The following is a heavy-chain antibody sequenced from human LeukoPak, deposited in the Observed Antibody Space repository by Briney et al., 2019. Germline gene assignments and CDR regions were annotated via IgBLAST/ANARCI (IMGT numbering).Heavy chain of an antibody. V-gene: IGHV5-51*01. CDR1: GYSFTSYW. Sequence: GESLKISFKGSGYSFTSYWIGWVRQMPGKGLEWMGIIYPGDSNTRYSPSFQGQVTISADKSISTAYLQWSSLKASDTAMYYCARRAPYCTNGVCYAGWFDPWGQGTLVTVSS. J-gene: IGHJ5*02. CDR2: IYPGDSNT. CDR3: ARRAPYCTNGVCYAGWFDP. D-gene: IGHD2-8*01.